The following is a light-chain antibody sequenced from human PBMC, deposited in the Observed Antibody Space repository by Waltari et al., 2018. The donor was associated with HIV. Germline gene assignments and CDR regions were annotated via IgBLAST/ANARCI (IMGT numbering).Light chain of an antibody. CDR2: EVI. CDR3: CSYSGTGVI. J-gene: IGLJ2*01. Sequence: QSALTQPASVSGSLGQSITISCSGTGSDVGAYNLVSWYQKYPGKAPKLMIFEVIKRPSGGSDRFSGSRSGNTASLTISGLQTEDEGDYYCCSYSGTGVIFGGGTKVTVL. V-gene: IGLV2-23*02. CDR1: GSDVGAYNL.